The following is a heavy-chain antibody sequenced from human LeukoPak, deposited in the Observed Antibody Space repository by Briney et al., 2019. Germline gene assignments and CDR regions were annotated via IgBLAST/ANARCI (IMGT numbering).Heavy chain of an antibody. J-gene: IGHJ4*02. CDR3: AKGSSVHGSGSYIDY. Sequence: GGSLRLSCAASGFTFSSYAMHWVRQAPGKGLEWVAVISYDGSNKYYADSVKGRFTISRDNSKNTLYLQMNSLRAEDTAVYYCAKGSSVHGSGSYIDYWGQGTLVTVSS. CDR2: ISYDGSNK. V-gene: IGHV3-30-3*01. D-gene: IGHD3-10*01. CDR1: GFTFSSYA.